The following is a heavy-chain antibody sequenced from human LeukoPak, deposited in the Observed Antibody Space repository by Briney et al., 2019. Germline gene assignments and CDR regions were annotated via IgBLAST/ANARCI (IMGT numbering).Heavy chain of an antibody. D-gene: IGHD5-12*01. Sequence: SGPTLVKPTQTLTLTFTFSGFSLSTSGVGVGWIRQPPGKALEWLALIYWDDDKRYSPSLKSRLTITKDTSKNQVVLTMTNMDPVDTATYYCAHSLALGYDFGTLDYWGQGTLVTVSS. V-gene: IGHV2-5*02. J-gene: IGHJ4*02. CDR1: GFSLSTSGVG. CDR3: AHSLALGYDFGTLDY. CDR2: IYWDDDK.